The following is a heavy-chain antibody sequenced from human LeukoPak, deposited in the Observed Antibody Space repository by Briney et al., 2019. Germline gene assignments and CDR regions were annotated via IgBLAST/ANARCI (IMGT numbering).Heavy chain of an antibody. V-gene: IGHV3-48*03. CDR1: GFTFSTYE. CDR2: ISNSGSSI. CDR3: ESEIYGMDV. Sequence: GGSLRLSCTASGFTFSTYEVNWVRQAPGKRLEWVSYISNSGSSISYADSVKGRFTISRDNAKNSAFLQMNSLRVEDTAVYYCESEIYGMDVWGQGTTVTVSS. J-gene: IGHJ6*02.